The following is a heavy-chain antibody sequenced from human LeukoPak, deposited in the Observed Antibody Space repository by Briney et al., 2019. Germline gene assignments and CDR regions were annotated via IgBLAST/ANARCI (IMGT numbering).Heavy chain of an antibody. CDR3: ARDSQDDSSGYYYGTEGRSAYYFDY. D-gene: IGHD3-22*01. CDR1: GYTFTSYY. CDR2: MNPSGGST. Sequence: ASVKVSCKASGYTFTSYYMHWVRQAPGQGPEWMGIMNPSGGSTSYAQKFQGRVTMTRDTSTSTVYMELSSLRSEDTAVYYCARDSQDDSSGYYYGTEGRSAYYFDYWGQGTLVTVSS. V-gene: IGHV1-46*01. J-gene: IGHJ4*02.